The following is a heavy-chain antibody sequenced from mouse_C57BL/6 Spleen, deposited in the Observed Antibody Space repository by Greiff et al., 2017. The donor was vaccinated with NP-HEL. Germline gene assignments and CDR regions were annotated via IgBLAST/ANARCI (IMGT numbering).Heavy chain of an antibody. J-gene: IGHJ2*01. D-gene: IGHD1-1*01. CDR2: IYPGSGST. CDR1: GYTFTSYW. V-gene: IGHV1-55*01. Sequence: QVQLQQPGAELVKPGASVKMSCKASGYTFTSYWITWVKQRPGQGLEWIGDIYPGSGSTNYNEKFKSKATLTVDTSSSTAYMQLSSLTSEESAVYYCAREVITTVVAPFDYWGQGTTLTVSS. CDR3: AREVITTVVAPFDY.